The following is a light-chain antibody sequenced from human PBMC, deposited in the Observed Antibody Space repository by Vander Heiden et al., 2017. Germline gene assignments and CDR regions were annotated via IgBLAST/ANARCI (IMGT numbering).Light chain of an antibody. J-gene: IGKJ4*01. CDR2: TAS. CDR3: QRKNYNGS. Sequence: DIQMTQSPSTMSASVGDRVTITCRASQSINTWLAWYQQKPGTAPKPLIYTASSLESGVPSRVRVSGSGTEITLSISGLQPVGFSTYICQRKNYNGSFGGGTKVEI. CDR1: QSINTW. V-gene: IGKV1-5*03.